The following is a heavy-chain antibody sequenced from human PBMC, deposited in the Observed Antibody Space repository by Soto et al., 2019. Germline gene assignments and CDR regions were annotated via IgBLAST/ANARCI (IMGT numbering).Heavy chain of an antibody. J-gene: IGHJ4*02. D-gene: IGHD6-19*01. CDR1: GFTFSNHY. CDR3: ARAVPYRSG. V-gene: IGHV3-74*01. CDR2: ISSAGSNT. Sequence: GGSLRLSCVASGFTFSNHYMHWVRQGPGKGLVWVSRISSAGSNTRYADSVKGRFTISRDNAKNTLYLQMSSLRAEDTAVCYCARAVPYRSGWRQGTLVTVSS.